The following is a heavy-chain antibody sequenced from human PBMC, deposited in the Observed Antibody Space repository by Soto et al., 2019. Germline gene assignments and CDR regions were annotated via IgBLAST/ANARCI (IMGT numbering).Heavy chain of an antibody. Sequence: QVQLVQSGAEVKKPGSSVKVSCKASGGTFSNDIITWVRQAPGQGLEWMGRIIPLLDITNYARKFQGTVTITADKSTSTAYMDLNSLRSEYTAVYYCVRDSPSGSTYSGYDGIDYWGQGTLVTVSS. CDR1: GGTFSNDI. D-gene: IGHD5-12*01. V-gene: IGHV1-69*08. CDR3: VRDSPSGSTYSGYDGIDY. J-gene: IGHJ4*02. CDR2: IIPLLDIT.